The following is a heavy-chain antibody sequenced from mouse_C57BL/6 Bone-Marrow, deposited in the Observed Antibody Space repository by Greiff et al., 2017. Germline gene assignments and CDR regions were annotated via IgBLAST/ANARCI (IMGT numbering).Heavy chain of an antibody. V-gene: IGHV1-81*01. Sequence: VMLVESGAELARPGASVKLSCKASGYTFTSYGINWVKQRTGKGLEWIGEIYPRRGNTNYNEKFKGKATLTAYKSYSTAYMELRSLTSEDSAVYFCARAMSPVSYWGQGTLVTVSS. CDR3: ARAMSPVSY. CDR1: GYTFTSYG. CDR2: IYPRRGNT. J-gene: IGHJ3*01. D-gene: IGHD6-2*01.